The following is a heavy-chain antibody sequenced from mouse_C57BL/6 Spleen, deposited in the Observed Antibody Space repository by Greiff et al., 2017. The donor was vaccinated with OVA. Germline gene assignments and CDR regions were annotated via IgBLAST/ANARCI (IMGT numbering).Heavy chain of an antibody. Sequence: QVHVKQPGAELVKPGASVKMSCKASGYTFTSYWITWVKQRPGQGLEWIGDIYPGSGSTNYNEKFKSKATLTVDTSSSTAYMQLSSLTSEDSAVYYCARKIYYGNYFDYWGQGTTLTVSS. CDR2: IYPGSGST. CDR3: ARKIYYGNYFDY. J-gene: IGHJ2*01. CDR1: GYTFTSYW. D-gene: IGHD2-1*01. V-gene: IGHV1-55*01.